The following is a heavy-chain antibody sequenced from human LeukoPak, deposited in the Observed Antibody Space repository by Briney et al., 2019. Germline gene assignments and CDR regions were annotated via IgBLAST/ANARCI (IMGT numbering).Heavy chain of an antibody. V-gene: IGHV3-20*04. D-gene: IGHD3-10*01. CDR1: GFTFDDYG. Sequence: GGSLRLSCATSGFTFDDYGMSWVRQVPGKGLECVSTINWNGGTTTYADSVKGRFTISRDNAKNSLFLQMNSLIAEDTAVYYCVRSGPRLDNWFDPWGQGTLVTVSS. CDR2: INWNGGTT. CDR3: VRSGPRLDNWFDP. J-gene: IGHJ5*02.